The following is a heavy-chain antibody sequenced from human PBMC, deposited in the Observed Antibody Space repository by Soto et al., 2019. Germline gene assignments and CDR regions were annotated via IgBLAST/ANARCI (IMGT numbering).Heavy chain of an antibody. V-gene: IGHV1-69*12. CDR2: IVPIFRTA. CDR3: ARETSAHGAYREEASDI. J-gene: IGHJ3*02. D-gene: IGHD2-8*01. Sequence: QVQLVQSGAEVKKPGPSVKVASTGSGDTFSNYVIHCVRQAPGQGLAGMGAIVPIFRTANYAQKFQGRFTIAADEFTITAYMELSGLRSDETANYCCARETSAHGAYREEASDIRVQGTRGSVSS. CDR1: GDTFSNYV.